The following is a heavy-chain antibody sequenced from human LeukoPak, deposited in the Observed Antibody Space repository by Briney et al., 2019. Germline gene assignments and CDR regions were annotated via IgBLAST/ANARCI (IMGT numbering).Heavy chain of an antibody. CDR3: ATLRADSSGWYYFDC. V-gene: IGHV3-33*01. J-gene: IGHJ4*02. CDR2: IWYDGSNK. Sequence: GGSLRLSCAASGFTFRNYGMHWVRQAPGKGLEWVALIWYDGSNKYYADSVKGRFTISRDNPRNTLYLQMDSLRAEDTAVYYCATLRADSSGWYYFDCWGQGALVTVSS. D-gene: IGHD6-19*01. CDR1: GFTFRNYG.